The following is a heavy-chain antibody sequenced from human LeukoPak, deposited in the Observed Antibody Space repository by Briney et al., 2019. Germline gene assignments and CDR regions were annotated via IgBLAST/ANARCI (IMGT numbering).Heavy chain of an antibody. CDR1: GFTFSSHW. Sequence: GGSLTLSCAASGFTFSSHWMSWVRQAPGKGLEWVANIKQDGSEKYYVDSVKGRFTISRDNAQNSLYLQMNSRRADGTAVYYXXXXREQWLVQGYYFDYWGQGTLVTVSS. J-gene: IGHJ4*02. V-gene: IGHV3-7*03. CDR2: IKQDGSEK. D-gene: IGHD6-19*01. CDR3: XXXREQWLVQGYYFDY.